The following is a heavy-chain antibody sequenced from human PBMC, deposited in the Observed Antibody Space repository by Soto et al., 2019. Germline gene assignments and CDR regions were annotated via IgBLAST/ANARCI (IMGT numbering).Heavy chain of an antibody. V-gene: IGHV3-48*01. CDR3: ARRGHSSGWSSRVGYYYMDG. Sequence: GGSLRLSCAASGFTFSSYSMNWVRQAPGKGLEWVSYISSSSSTIYYADSVKGRFTISRDNAKNSLYLQMNSLRAEDTAVYYCARRGHSSGWSSRVGYYYMDGWGKGTTVTVSS. J-gene: IGHJ6*03. D-gene: IGHD6-19*01. CDR2: ISSSSSTI. CDR1: GFTFSSYS.